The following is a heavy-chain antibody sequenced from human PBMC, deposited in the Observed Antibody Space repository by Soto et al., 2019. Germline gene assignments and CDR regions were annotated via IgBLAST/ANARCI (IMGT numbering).Heavy chain of an antibody. D-gene: IGHD3-3*01. CDR1: GGSISSSKW. CDR3: ARVYYGDYVDY. V-gene: IGHV4-4*02. J-gene: IGHJ4*02. CDR2: IYHSGST. Sequence: SLTCAVSGGSISSSKWWSWVRQPPGKGLEGIGEIYHSGSTNYNPSLKSRVTISVDTSKNQFSLKLSSVTAADTAVYYCARVYYGDYVDYWGQGTLVTVSS.